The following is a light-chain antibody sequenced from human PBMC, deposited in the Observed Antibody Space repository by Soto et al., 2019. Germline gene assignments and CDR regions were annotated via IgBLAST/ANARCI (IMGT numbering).Light chain of an antibody. V-gene: IGLV1-47*02. J-gene: IGLJ1*01. CDR2: SNN. CDR3: ISYTGSSTSYV. Sequence: QSVLTQPPSASGTPGQRVTISCSGSSSNIGSNYVYWYQQLPGTAPKLLIYSNNQRPSGVPDRFSGSKSGTSASLAISGLRAEDEADYYCISYTGSSTSYVFGSGTKVTVL. CDR1: SSNIGSNY.